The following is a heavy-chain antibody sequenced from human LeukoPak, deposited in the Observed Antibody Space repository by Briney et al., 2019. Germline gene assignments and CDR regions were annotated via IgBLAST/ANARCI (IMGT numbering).Heavy chain of an antibody. J-gene: IGHJ5*02. CDR3: ARVLTMVRGAFNWFDP. V-gene: IGHV1-18*01. Sequence: GASVKVSCKASGYTFTSYGISWVRQAPGRGLEWMGWISAYNGNTNYAQKLQGRVTMTTDTSTSTAYMELRSLRSDDTAVYYCARVLTMVRGAFNWFDPWGQGTLVTVSS. CDR2: ISAYNGNT. CDR1: GYTFTSYG. D-gene: IGHD3-10*01.